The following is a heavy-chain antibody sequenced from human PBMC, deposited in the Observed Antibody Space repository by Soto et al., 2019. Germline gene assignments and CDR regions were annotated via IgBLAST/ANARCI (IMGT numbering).Heavy chain of an antibody. V-gene: IGHV4-59*08. CDR2: IYYSGST. CDR1: GGSISSYY. CDR3: ARHGSSSWVDL. D-gene: IGHD6-13*01. J-gene: IGHJ2*01. Sequence: QVQLQESGPGLVKPSETLSLTCTVSGGSISSYYWSWIRQPPGKGLEWIGYIYYSGSTNYNPSLTVRVTLSVETSKNQFSLKLSSVTAADTAVYYCARHGSSSWVDLWGRGTLVTVSS.